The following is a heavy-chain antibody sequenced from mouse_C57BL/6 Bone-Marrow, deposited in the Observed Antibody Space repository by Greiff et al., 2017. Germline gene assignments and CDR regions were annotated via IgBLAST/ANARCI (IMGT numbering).Heavy chain of an antibody. J-gene: IGHJ1*03. D-gene: IGHD2-1*01. Sequence: QVQLQQPGAELVKPGASVKLSCKASGYTFTSYWMQWVKQRPGQGLEWIGELDPSDSYTNYNQKFKGKATLTVDTSSSTAYMQLSSLTSEDSAVYYCAIYNGNYGYWYFDVWGTGTTVTVSS. CDR3: AIYNGNYGYWYFDV. CDR2: LDPSDSYT. CDR1: GYTFTSYW. V-gene: IGHV1-50*01.